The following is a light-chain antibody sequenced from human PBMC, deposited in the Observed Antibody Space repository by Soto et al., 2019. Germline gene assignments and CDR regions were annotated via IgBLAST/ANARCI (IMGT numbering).Light chain of an antibody. Sequence: QPVLTQPPSSSASPGESARLTCTLPSDINVGSYNIYWYQQKPGSPPRYLLYYYSDSDKGQGSGVPSRFSGSKDASANTGSLLSSGLQSEDEADYYCMIWPSNAVVFGGGTMLTVL. J-gene: IGLJ2*01. CDR2: YYSDSDK. CDR1: SDINVGSYN. CDR3: MIWPSNAVV. V-gene: IGLV5-37*01.